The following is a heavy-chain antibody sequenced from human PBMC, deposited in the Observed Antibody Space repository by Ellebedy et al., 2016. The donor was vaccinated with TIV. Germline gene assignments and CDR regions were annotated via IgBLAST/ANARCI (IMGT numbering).Heavy chain of an antibody. D-gene: IGHD4-17*01. CDR2: IRQEGDEI. Sequence: GESLKISCAASGFNFRSYWMTRVRQAPGKGLEWVAKIRQEGDEIYYVESVKGRFTISRDNAKNSLFLQMNSLRVEDTAVYYCARRASYGDYAVQVNPWFDPWGQGTLATVSS. V-gene: IGHV3-7*01. J-gene: IGHJ5*02. CDR3: ARRASYGDYAVQVNPWFDP. CDR1: GFNFRSYW.